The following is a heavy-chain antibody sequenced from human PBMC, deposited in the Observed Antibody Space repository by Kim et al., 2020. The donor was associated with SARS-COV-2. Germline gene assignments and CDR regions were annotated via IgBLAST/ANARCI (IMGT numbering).Heavy chain of an antibody. CDR3: ARATRRRQLDPGYFDY. V-gene: IGHV4-59*01. Sequence: SETLSLTCTVSGGSISSYYWSWIRQPPGKGLEWIGYIYYSGSTNYNPSLKSRVTISVDTSKNQFSLKLSSVTAADTAVYYCARATRRRQLDPGYFDYWGQGTLVTVSS. CDR1: GGSISSYY. CDR2: IYYSGST. D-gene: IGHD6-13*01. J-gene: IGHJ4*02.